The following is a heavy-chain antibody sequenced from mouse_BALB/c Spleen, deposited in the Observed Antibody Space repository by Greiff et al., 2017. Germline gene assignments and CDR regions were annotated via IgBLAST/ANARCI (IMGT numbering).Heavy chain of an antibody. Sequence: EVQLQQSGPSLVKPSQTLSLTCSVTGDSITSGYWNWIRKFPGNKLEYMGYISYSGSTYYNPSLKSRISITRDTSKNQYYLQLNSVTTEDTATYYCARWEITTDAMDYWGQGTSVTVSS. CDR1: GDSITSGY. V-gene: IGHV3-8*02. CDR3: ARWEITTDAMDY. D-gene: IGHD2-4*01. CDR2: ISYSGST. J-gene: IGHJ4*01.